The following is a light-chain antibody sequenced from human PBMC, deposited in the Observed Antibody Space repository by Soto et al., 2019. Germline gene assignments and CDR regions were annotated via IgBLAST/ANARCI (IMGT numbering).Light chain of an antibody. CDR2: EVS. V-gene: IGLV2-14*01. CDR1: SSDVGTYNL. CDR3: SSYTSSSTVV. Sequence: QSVLTQPASVSGSPGQSITISCTGTSSDVGTYNLVYWYQQHPGKAPKLMIYEVSNRPSGDSNRFSGFKSGNTASLTISGLQAEDEAEYYCSSYTSSSTVVFGTGTKLTVL. J-gene: IGLJ2*01.